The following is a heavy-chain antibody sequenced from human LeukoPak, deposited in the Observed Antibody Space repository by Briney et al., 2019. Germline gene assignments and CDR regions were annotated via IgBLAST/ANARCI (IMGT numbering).Heavy chain of an antibody. D-gene: IGHD1-1*01. CDR1: GGTFSSYA. CDR2: IIPILGIA. J-gene: IGHJ4*02. CDR3: AREDWKAPLFY. V-gene: IGHV1-69*04. Sequence: ASVKVSCKASGGTFSSYAISWVRQAPGQGLEWMGRIIPILGIANYAQKFQGRVTITADKSTSTAYMELSSLRSEDTAVYYCAREDWKAPLFYWGQGTLVTVSS.